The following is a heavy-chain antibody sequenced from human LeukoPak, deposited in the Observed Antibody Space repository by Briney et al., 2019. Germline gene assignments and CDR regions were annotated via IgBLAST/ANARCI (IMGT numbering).Heavy chain of an antibody. J-gene: IGHJ6*02. V-gene: IGHV3-7*01. D-gene: IGHD3-16*01. CDR2: IKEDGGER. CDR3: AREDISGPGGRYSYNLDV. CDR1: GFSLYQHW. Sequence: GGALRLSCAASGFSLYQHWMTWVRQIPGKGLEWVANIKEDGGERNYVDSVKGRFTISRDNTRNSLYLQMNSLRPEDTAIYYCAREDISGPGGRYSYNLDVWDQGIAVTVSS.